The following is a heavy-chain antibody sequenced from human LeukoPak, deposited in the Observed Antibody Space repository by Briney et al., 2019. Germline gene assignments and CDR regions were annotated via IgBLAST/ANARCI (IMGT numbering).Heavy chain of an antibody. CDR1: GFIFSSYV. CDR2: ISVGGGDT. Sequence: GSLRLSCEASGFIFSSYVMGWVRQAPGKGLEWVSSISVGGGDTFTADSVKGRFTITRENSKNTLYLQMMGLRAEDTAIYYCAKLNLGEMAYFDSWGQGILVTVSS. D-gene: IGHD2-21*01. V-gene: IGHV3-23*01. J-gene: IGHJ4*02. CDR3: AKLNLGEMAYFDS.